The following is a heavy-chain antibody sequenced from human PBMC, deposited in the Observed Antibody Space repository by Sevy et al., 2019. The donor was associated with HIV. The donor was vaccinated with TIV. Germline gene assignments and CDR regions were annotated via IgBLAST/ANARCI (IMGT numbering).Heavy chain of an antibody. J-gene: IGHJ5*02. V-gene: IGHV7-4-1*02. D-gene: IGHD3-10*01. Sequence: ASVKVSCKASGYTFTSYAMNWVRQAPGQGLEWMGWINTNTGNPTYAQGFTGRFVFSLDTSVSTAYLQISSLKAEDTAVYYCARGSTYYYGSGSNNSRWFDPWGQGTLVTVSS. CDR2: INTNTGNP. CDR1: GYTFTSYA. CDR3: ARGSTYYYGSGSNNSRWFDP.